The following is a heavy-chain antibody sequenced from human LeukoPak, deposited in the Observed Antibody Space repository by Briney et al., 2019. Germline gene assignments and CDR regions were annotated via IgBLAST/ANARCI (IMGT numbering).Heavy chain of an antibody. CDR2: IKHDGSEK. Sequence: GGSLRLSCAPSGFTFSTFWMSWVRQAPGKGLEWVANIKHDGSEKYYVDSVKGRFTISRDNAKNSLYLQMNSLRAEDTAVYYCARGATYYDFWSGLKVSDCWGQGTLVTVSS. J-gene: IGHJ4*02. D-gene: IGHD3-3*01. CDR1: GFTFSTFW. CDR3: ARGATYYDFWSGLKVSDC. V-gene: IGHV3-7*01.